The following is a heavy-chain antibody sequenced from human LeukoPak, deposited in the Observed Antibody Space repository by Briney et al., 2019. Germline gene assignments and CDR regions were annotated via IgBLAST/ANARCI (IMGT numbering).Heavy chain of an antibody. D-gene: IGHD5-24*01. CDR2: IKQDGSEK. CDR3: ARDRGGYNYHY. J-gene: IGHJ4*02. Sequence: GGSPRLSCAASGFTFSNYWMTWVRQAPGKGLEWVANIKQDGSEKYYVDSVKGRFTISRDNAKNSLYLQMNSLRAEDTAVYYCARDRGGYNYHYWGQGTLVTVSS. CDR1: GFTFSNYW. V-gene: IGHV3-7*04.